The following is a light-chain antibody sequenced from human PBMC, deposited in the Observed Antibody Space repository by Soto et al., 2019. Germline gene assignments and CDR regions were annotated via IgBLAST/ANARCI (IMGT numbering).Light chain of an antibody. CDR1: NSNIGAGFD. J-gene: IGLJ6*01. V-gene: IGLV1-40*01. Sequence: QSVLTQPPSVSGAPGQRVTISCTGSNSNIGAGFDVHWYQQLPGTAPRLLIYSNTDRPSGVPDRFSGFKSDTSASLAITGLQADDEADYYCQSYDSTLSAGLFGCGTKLTVL. CDR2: SNT. CDR3: QSYDSTLSAGL.